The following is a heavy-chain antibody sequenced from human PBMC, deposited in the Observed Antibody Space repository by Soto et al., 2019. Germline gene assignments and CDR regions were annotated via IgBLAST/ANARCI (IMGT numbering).Heavy chain of an antibody. Sequence: AGGSLRLSCAASGFTFSSYGMHWVRQAPGKGLEWVAVISYDGSNKYYADSVKGRFTISRDNSKNTLYLQMNSLRAEDTAVYYCAKGRGGPYYYYGMDVWGQGTTVTVSS. V-gene: IGHV3-30*18. D-gene: IGHD2-15*01. J-gene: IGHJ6*02. CDR3: AKGRGGPYYYYGMDV. CDR1: GFTFSSYG. CDR2: ISYDGSNK.